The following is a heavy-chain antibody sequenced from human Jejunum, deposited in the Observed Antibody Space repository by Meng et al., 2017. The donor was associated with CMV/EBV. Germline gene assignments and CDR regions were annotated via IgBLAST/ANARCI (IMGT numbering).Heavy chain of an antibody. CDR1: GYTFTNYG. J-gene: IGHJ4*02. CDR3: ARVAYGANYLDS. Sequence: QAQLVQSGGEVKKPGASVKVSCKASGYTFTNYGITWVRQAPGQGLEWMGWINAYNGDTNYAQTLQGRVTMTTDTSTNSAYMELRNLRSDDTAVYYCARVAYGANYLDSWGQGTLVTVSS. CDR2: INAYNGDT. D-gene: IGHD4/OR15-4a*01. V-gene: IGHV1-18*01.